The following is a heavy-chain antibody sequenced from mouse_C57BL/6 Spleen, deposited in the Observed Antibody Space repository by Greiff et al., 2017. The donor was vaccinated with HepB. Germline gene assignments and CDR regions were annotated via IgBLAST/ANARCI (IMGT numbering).Heavy chain of an antibody. CDR2: IHPNSGST. V-gene: IGHV1-64*01. Sequence: QVQLQQPGAELVKPGASVKLSCKASGYTFTSYWMHWVKQRPGQGLEWIGMIHPNSGSTNYNEKFKSKATLTVDKSSSSAYMQLSSLTSEDSAVYYCARSTTVVFDYWGQGTTLTVSS. CDR1: GYTFTSYW. J-gene: IGHJ2*01. CDR3: ARSTTVVFDY. D-gene: IGHD1-1*01.